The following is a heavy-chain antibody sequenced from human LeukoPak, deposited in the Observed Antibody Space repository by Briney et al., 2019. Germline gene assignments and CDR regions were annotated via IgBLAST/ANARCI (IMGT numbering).Heavy chain of an antibody. V-gene: IGHV3-53*01. CDR1: VVSVCIYY. Sequence: PGGSLRLSCAASVVSVCIYYMNWGRQAPGKGLEWVSILYSGGSTYYADSVKGRFTISRDNSKNTLYLQMNSLRADDTAVYYCARGVDHYHWNFDLWGRGTLVTVSS. J-gene: IGHJ2*01. D-gene: IGHD3-10*01. CDR2: LYSGGST. CDR3: ARGVDHYHWNFDL.